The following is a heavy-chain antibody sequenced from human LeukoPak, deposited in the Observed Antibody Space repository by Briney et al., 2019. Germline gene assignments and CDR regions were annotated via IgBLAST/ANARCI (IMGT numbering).Heavy chain of an antibody. V-gene: IGHV3-7*01. D-gene: IGHD6-13*01. CDR3: ARRGLAKNQRAAAVNAIDY. CDR2: IKQDGSEK. J-gene: IGHJ4*02. Sequence: PSETLSLTCTVSGGSISSSSYYWGWIRQPPGKGLEWVANIKQDGSEKKYLDSVKGRFTISRDNAKNSLYLQMNSLRAEDTAVYYCARRGLAKNQRAAAVNAIDYWGQGTLVTVSS. CDR1: GGSISSSSYY.